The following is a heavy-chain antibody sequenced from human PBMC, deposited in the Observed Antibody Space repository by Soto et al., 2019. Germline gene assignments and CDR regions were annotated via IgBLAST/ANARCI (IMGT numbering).Heavy chain of an antibody. V-gene: IGHV1-8*01. J-gene: IGHJ5*02. CDR1: GNTFTSYD. CDR3: ARERSAAGTGWFDP. Sequence: QMQLVQSGAEVKKPGASVKVSCKASGNTFTSYDINWVRQATGQGLEWMGWMNPNSGNTAYAQKFQGRVTMTRNTSISTAYMELSSLRSEDTAVYYCARERSAAGTGWFDPWGQGTLVTVS. CDR2: MNPNSGNT. D-gene: IGHD6-13*01.